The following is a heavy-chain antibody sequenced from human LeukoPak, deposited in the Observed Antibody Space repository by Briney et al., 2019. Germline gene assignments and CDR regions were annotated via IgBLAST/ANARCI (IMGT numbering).Heavy chain of an antibody. CDR1: GGSFSVYY. D-gene: IGHD3-22*01. V-gene: IGHV4-34*01. J-gene: IGHJ3*02. CDR3: ARDAPSYYYDSSGYSHAFDI. Sequence: PSETLSLTCAVYGGSFSVYYWSWIRQPPGKGLEWIGEINHSGSTNYNPSLKSRVTISVDTSKNQFSLKLSSVTAADTAVYYCARDAPSYYYDSSGYSHAFDIWGQGTMVTVSS. CDR2: INHSGST.